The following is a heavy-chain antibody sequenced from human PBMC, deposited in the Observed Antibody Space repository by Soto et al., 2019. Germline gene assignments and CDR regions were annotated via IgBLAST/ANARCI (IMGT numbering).Heavy chain of an antibody. V-gene: IGHV4-39*01. CDR1: NDSIRSXTYY. CDR3: ATGRXXXXXXEEHF. J-gene: IGHJ4*02. CDR2: LSYLGTT. Sequence: SETLSLTXTXSNDSIRSXTYYWAWIRQPPGRGLEWLGSLSYLGTTDCYPSLKSRVTISKDASKNQFSLKLTSVTAADTAVYYCATGRXXXXXXEEHFWGRGTLVTVSS.